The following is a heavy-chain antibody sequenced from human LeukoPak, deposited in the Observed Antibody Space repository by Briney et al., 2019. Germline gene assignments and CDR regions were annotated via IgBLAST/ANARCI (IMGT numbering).Heavy chain of an antibody. CDR1: GFTFSSYA. J-gene: IGHJ4*02. CDR3: AKNYDFWSGPFDF. D-gene: IGHD3-3*01. CDR2: IGARGDST. Sequence: GGSLRLSCAASGFTFSSYAMSWVRQAPGEGLEWVSAIGARGDSTCYADSVKGQFTISRDNSKNTLYLQMNSLRAEDTALYYCAKNYDFWSGPFDFWGQGTLVTVSS. V-gene: IGHV3-23*01.